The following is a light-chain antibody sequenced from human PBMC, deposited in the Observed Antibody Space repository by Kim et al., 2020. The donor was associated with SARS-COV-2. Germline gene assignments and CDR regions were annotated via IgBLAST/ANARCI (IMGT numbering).Light chain of an antibody. V-gene: IGLV3-1*01. CDR2: RDS. J-gene: IGLJ1*01. CDR3: QAWDSNIPYV. Sequence: SYELTQPPSVSVSPGQTANITCSGDKLGDKYACWYQQKPGQSPVLVIYRDSKRPSGIPERFSGSNTGDTATLTISGTQAMDEADYYCQAWDSNIPYVFGTGTKVTVL. CDR1: KLGDKY.